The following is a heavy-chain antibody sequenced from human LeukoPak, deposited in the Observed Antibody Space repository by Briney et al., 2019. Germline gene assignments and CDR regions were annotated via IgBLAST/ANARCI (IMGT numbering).Heavy chain of an antibody. CDR3: ARGVLWSGYFYFDY. CDR1: GFTFSDYY. CDR2: IRNKANSYTT. D-gene: IGHD3-3*01. J-gene: IGHJ4*02. Sequence: GGSPRLSCAVSGFTFSDYYMDWVRQAPGKGLEWVGRIRNKANSYTTEYAASVKGRFTISRDDSKNSLYLQMNSLKAEDTAMYYCARGVLWSGYFYFDYWGQGTLVTVSS. V-gene: IGHV3-72*01.